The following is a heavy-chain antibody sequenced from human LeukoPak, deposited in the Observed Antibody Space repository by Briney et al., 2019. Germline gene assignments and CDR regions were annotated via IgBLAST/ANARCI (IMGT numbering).Heavy chain of an antibody. V-gene: IGHV3-11*01. D-gene: IGHD3-22*01. CDR1: GFTFSDYY. J-gene: IGHJ5*02. CDR2: SSSSGSTI. Sequence: GGSLRLSCAASGFTFSDYYMSWIRQAPGKGLEWVSYSSSSGSTIYYADSVKGRFTISRDNAKNSLYLQMNSLRAEDTAVYYCARGQYYYDSSGYYNWFDPWGQGTLVTVSS. CDR3: ARGQYYYDSSGYYNWFDP.